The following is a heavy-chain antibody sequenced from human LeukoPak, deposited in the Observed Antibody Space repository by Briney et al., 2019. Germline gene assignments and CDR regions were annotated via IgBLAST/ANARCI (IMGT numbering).Heavy chain of an antibody. CDR1: GFTLSSYG. V-gene: IGHV3-33*01. Sequence: GGSLRLSCAASGFTLSSYGMHWVRQAPGKGLEWVAVIWYDGSNKYYADSVKGRFTISRDNSKNTLYLQMNSLRAEDTAVYYCASIEYSSSSYYYYGMDVWGQGTTVTVSS. CDR2: IWYDGSNK. J-gene: IGHJ6*02. D-gene: IGHD6-6*01. CDR3: ASIEYSSSSYYYYGMDV.